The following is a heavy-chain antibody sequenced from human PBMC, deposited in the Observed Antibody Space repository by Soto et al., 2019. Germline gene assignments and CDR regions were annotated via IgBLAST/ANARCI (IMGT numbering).Heavy chain of an antibody. Sequence: QAQLLQSGGELKKSGASVKVSCKASGYTFNTYGISWVRQAPGQGLEWMAWISIHNGNTNFAQKFQGRVTLTTDTSTSTANMELRSLRSDDTAVYSCASMTTVDNAHYDMDVWGKGTTVTVSS. CDR3: ASMTTVDNAHYDMDV. D-gene: IGHD4-4*01. CDR2: ISIHNGNT. V-gene: IGHV1-18*04. CDR1: GYTFNTYG. J-gene: IGHJ6*03.